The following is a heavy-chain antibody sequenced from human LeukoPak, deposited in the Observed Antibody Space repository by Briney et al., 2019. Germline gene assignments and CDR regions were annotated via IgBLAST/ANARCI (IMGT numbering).Heavy chain of an antibody. CDR2: INPNSGGT. V-gene: IGHV1-2*02. D-gene: IGHD5-12*01. CDR1: GYTFTGYY. Sequence: ASVKVSCKASGYTFTGYYMHWVRQAPGQGLEWKGWINPNSGGTNYAQKFQGRVTMTRDTSISTAYMELSRLRSDDTAVYYCARGGLPTSDYYYYMDVWGKGTTVTVSS. J-gene: IGHJ6*03. CDR3: ARGGLPTSDYYYYMDV.